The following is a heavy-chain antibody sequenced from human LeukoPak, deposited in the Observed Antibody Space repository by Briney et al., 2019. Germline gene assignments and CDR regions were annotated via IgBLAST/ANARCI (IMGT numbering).Heavy chain of an antibody. J-gene: IGHJ3*02. CDR1: GGSISSYY. D-gene: IGHD5-18*01. CDR2: IYYSGST. Sequence: PSETLSLTCTVSGGSISSYYWSWIRQPPGKGLERIGYIYYSGSTNYNPSLKSRVTISVDTSKNQFSLKLSSETAADTAVYYCARVGYNGAFDIWGQGTMVTVSS. CDR3: ARVGYNGAFDI. V-gene: IGHV4-59*01.